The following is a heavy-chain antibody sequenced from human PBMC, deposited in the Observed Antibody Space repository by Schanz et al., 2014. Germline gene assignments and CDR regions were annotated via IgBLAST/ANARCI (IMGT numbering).Heavy chain of an antibody. CDR3: ARGGSGSHYHLDY. D-gene: IGHD1-26*01. CDR1: GFGFSSYS. Sequence: EVQLLESGGGLVQPGGSLRLSCAASGFGFSSYSMNWVRQAPGKGLEWVSYISGSSRTIYYADSMKGRFTVSRDNAENALYLQMNSLRAEDTGLYFCARGGSGSHYHLDYWGQGTLXTVSS. V-gene: IGHV3-48*01. CDR2: ISGSSRTI. J-gene: IGHJ4*02.